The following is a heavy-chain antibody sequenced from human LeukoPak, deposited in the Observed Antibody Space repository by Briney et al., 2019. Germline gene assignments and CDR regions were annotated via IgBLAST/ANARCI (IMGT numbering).Heavy chain of an antibody. D-gene: IGHD3-22*01. J-gene: IGHJ4*02. V-gene: IGHV3-48*01. CDR2: ITSSSSTI. CDR3: ARDERGSGDL. Sequence: GGSLRLSCAASGFTVSANYMNWVRQAPGKGLEWVSYITSSSSTIYYADSVKGRFTISRDNAKNPLYLQMNSLRAEDTAVYYCARDERGSGDLWGQGTLVTVSS. CDR1: GFTVSANY.